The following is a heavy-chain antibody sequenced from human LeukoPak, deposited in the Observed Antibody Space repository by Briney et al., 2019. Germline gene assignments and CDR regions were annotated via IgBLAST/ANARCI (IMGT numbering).Heavy chain of an antibody. CDR3: ARGYSSGWYEYYYYYYMDV. CDR1: GYTFTGYY. D-gene: IGHD6-19*01. Sequence: GASVKVSCKASGYTFTGYYMHWVRQAPGQGLEWMGWINPNSGNTGYAQKFRGRVTMTRNTSISTAYMELSSLRSEDTAVYYCARGYSSGWYEYYYYYYMDVWGKGTTVTISS. V-gene: IGHV1-8*02. J-gene: IGHJ6*03. CDR2: INPNSGNT.